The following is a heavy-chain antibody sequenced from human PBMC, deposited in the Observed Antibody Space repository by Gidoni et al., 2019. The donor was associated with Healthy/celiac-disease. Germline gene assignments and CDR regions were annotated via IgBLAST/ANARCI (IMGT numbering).Heavy chain of an antibody. Sequence: EVQLVESGGGLVQPGGSLRLSCAASGFTFSRYWMSWVRQAPGKGLEWVANIKQDGSEKYYVDSVKGRFTISRDNAKNSLYLQMNSLRAEDTAVYYCAREGGVPAAIKKDPLKYYYYGMDVWGQGTTVTVSS. CDR3: AREGGVPAAIKKDPLKYYYYGMDV. CDR1: GFTFSRYW. CDR2: IKQDGSEK. J-gene: IGHJ6*02. V-gene: IGHV3-7*03. D-gene: IGHD2-2*01.